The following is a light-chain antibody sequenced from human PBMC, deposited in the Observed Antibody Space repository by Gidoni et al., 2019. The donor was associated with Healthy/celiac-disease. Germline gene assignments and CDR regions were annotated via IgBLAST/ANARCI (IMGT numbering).Light chain of an antibody. CDR3: QQSYSTPPLT. Sequence: DIQMLQPPSSLSASLGDRVIITCPASQSTSTYSNWYQQKPGKAPKPLIYAASSLPSGVPSRFSGSGSGTDFTLTISSLQPEDVATYYCQQSYSTPPLTFGGGTKVEIK. CDR1: QSTSTY. V-gene: IGKV1-39*01. J-gene: IGKJ4*01. CDR2: AAS.